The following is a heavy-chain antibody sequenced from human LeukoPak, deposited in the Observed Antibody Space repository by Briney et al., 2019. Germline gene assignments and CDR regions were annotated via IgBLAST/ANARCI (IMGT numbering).Heavy chain of an antibody. V-gene: IGHV3-74*01. CDR3: ARDTHDNSGYYYGPFDY. D-gene: IGHD3-22*01. CDR2: INTDGSST. CDR1: GFTFSSYW. Sequence: GGSLRLSCAASGFTFSSYWMHWVRHAPGKGLVWVSRINTDGSSTSYADSVKGRFTISRDNAKNTLYLQMNSLRAEDTAVYYCARDTHDNSGYYYGPFDYWGQGTLVTVSS. J-gene: IGHJ4*02.